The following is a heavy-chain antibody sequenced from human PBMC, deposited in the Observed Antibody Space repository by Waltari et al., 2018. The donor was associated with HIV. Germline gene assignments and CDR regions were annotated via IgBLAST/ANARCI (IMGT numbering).Heavy chain of an antibody. J-gene: IGHJ4*02. CDR3: ASPRQMATTEFGY. V-gene: IGHV3-7*03. D-gene: IGHD5-12*01. Sequence: EVQLVESGGGLVQSGGSLRLSCAASGFTFSIYWMSWVRQAPGKGLEWLANIKPDGSEKNYVDSVEGRFTISRDNAKNSLYLQVNNLRPEDTAVYYCASPRQMATTEFGYWGQGTLVIVSS. CDR2: IKPDGSEK. CDR1: GFTFSIYW.